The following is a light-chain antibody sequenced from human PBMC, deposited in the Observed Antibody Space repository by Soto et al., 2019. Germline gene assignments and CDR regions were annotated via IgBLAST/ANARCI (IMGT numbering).Light chain of an antibody. J-gene: IGKJ5*01. Sequence: DIQMTQSPSTLSGSVGDRVTITCRASQTISSWLAWYQQKPGKAPKLLIYKASTLKSGVPSRFSGSGSGTEFTLTISSLLPEDFATYHCQQHNTLPFAFGQGIRLDIK. CDR3: QQHNTLPFA. V-gene: IGKV1-5*03. CDR2: KAS. CDR1: QTISSW.